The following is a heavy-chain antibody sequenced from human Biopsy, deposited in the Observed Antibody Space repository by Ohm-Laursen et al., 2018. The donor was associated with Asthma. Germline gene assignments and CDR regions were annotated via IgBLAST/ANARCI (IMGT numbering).Heavy chain of an antibody. CDR1: GFTFDNYT. CDR3: ARGGLHYYEYYGMDV. Sequence: SLRLSCTATGFTFDNYTMHWVRQAPGKGPEWVTIISYDGRNTYYADSVEGRFTISRDNSKNTLFLQMSSLRPEDTAVYYCARGGLHYYEYYGMDVWGQGTTVTVSS. J-gene: IGHJ6*02. V-gene: IGHV3-30*04. D-gene: IGHD2-21*02. CDR2: ISYDGRNT.